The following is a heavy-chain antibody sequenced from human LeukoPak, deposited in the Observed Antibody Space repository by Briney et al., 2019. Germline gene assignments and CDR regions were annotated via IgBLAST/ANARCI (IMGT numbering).Heavy chain of an antibody. J-gene: IGHJ4*02. D-gene: IGHD5-18*01. Sequence: GESLKISCKGSGYSFTSYWIGWVRQMPGKGLECMGIIYPGDSDTRYSPSFQGQVTISADKSISTAYLQWSSLKASDTAMYYCARHGRSGTTTAMVDYWGQGTLVTVSS. CDR3: ARHGRSGTTTAMVDY. V-gene: IGHV5-51*01. CDR1: GYSFTSYW. CDR2: IYPGDSDT.